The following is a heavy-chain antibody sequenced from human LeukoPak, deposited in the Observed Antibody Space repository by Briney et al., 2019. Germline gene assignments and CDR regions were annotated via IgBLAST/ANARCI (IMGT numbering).Heavy chain of an antibody. CDR3: AKDLAATQLSYFDY. CDR2: ISGSGGST. CDR1: GFTFSSYA. D-gene: IGHD2-15*01. V-gene: IGHV3-23*01. J-gene: IGHJ4*02. Sequence: GGSLRLSCAASGFTFSSYAMSWVRQAPGKGLEWVSAISGSGGSTYYADSVKGRFTISRDNSKNTLYLQTNSLRAEDTAVYYCAKDLAATQLSYFDYWGQGTLVTVSS.